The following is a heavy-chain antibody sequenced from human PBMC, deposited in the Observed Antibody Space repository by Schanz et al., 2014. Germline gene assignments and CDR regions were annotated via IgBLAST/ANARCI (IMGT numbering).Heavy chain of an antibody. Sequence: EVHLLESGGGLVQPGGSLRLSCATSGFSFSSYAINWVRQAPGKGLEWVSYISGSSRTIYYADSMKGRFTVSRDNAENALYLQMNSLRAEDTGLYFCARGGSGSHYRLDYWGQGTLXTVSS. CDR1: GFSFSSYA. V-gene: IGHV3-48*01. CDR3: ARGGSGSHYRLDY. D-gene: IGHD1-26*01. J-gene: IGHJ4*02. CDR2: ISGSSRTI.